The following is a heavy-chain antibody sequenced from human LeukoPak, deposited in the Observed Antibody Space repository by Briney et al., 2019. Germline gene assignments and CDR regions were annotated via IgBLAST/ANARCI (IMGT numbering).Heavy chain of an antibody. Sequence: PGGSLRLSCAASGFTFSTYWMSWDRQAPGKGLEWVANIKQNGAEKYYVDSVKGRFTISRDNAKKSLYLQMNSLRVEDTARYYCARIGEDDYSHYVAFDVWGQGTMVTVSS. J-gene: IGHJ3*01. CDR2: IKQNGAEK. D-gene: IGHD4-11*01. V-gene: IGHV3-7*01. CDR1: GFTFSTYW. CDR3: ARIGEDDYSHYVAFDV.